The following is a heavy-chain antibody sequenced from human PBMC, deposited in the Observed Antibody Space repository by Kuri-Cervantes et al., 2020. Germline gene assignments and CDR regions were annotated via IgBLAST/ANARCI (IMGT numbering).Heavy chain of an antibody. CDR3: AREGSYDILTGWDYYYGMDV. Sequence: GESLKISCAASGFTFSTYWMSWVRQAPGQGLEWVANIKQDGSEKYYVDSVKGRFTISRDNAKNSLYLQMNSLRAEDTAVYYCAREGSYDILTGWDYYYGMDVWGQGTTVTVSS. D-gene: IGHD3-9*01. CDR2: IKQDGSEK. J-gene: IGHJ6*02. V-gene: IGHV3-7*01. CDR1: GFTFSTYW.